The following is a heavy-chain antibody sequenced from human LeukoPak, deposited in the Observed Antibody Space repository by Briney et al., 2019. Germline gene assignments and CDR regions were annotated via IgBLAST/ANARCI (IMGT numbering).Heavy chain of an antibody. D-gene: IGHD5-12*01. Sequence: AGGSLRLSCAASGFTFSNYAMSWVRQAPGKGLEWVSAISGSGGSTYYADSVKGRFTISRDNSKNTLYLQMNSLRAEDTAVYYCAKADIVATILYPPDYWGQGTLVTVSS. J-gene: IGHJ4*02. V-gene: IGHV3-23*01. CDR1: GFTFSNYA. CDR3: AKADIVATILYPPDY. CDR2: ISGSGGST.